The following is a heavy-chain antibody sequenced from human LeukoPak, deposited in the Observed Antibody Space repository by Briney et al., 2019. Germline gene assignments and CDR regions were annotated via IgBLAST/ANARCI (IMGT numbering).Heavy chain of an antibody. V-gene: IGHV1-69*13. Sequence: SSGKVSGKASGGTFSSYAIRWVRQAPGQGLEWLGGIIPIFGTANYAQKFKGRVTITADESTSTAYMELSSLRSEDTAVYYCASGVIAAAGTRYYYYYYGMDVWGKGTTVTVSP. CDR1: GGTFSSYA. CDR3: ASGVIAAAGTRYYYYYYGMDV. J-gene: IGHJ6*04. D-gene: IGHD6-13*01. CDR2: IIPIFGTA.